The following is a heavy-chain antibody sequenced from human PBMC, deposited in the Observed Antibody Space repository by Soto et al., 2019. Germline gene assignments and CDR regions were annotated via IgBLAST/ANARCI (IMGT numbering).Heavy chain of an antibody. Sequence: ASVKVSCKASGYTFTSYGISWVRQAPGQGLEWMGWISAYNGNTNYAQKLQGRVTMTTDTSTSTAYMELRSLRSDDTAVYYCAREMGACYYYGMDVWGQETRLTVSS. CDR2: ISAYNGNT. V-gene: IGHV1-18*01. D-gene: IGHD3-16*01. J-gene: IGHJ6*02. CDR3: AREMGACYYYGMDV. CDR1: GYTFTSYG.